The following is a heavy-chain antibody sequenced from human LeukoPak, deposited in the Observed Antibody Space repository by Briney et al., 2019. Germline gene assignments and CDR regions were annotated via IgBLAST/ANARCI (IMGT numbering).Heavy chain of an antibody. D-gene: IGHD4-23*01. CDR2: ISYDGSNK. CDR1: GFTFSSYA. V-gene: IGHV3-30*01. J-gene: IGHJ4*02. CDR3: AREAVVTS. Sequence: GGSLRLSCAASGFTFSSYAMHGVRQAPGKGLEWVAVISYDGSNKYYADSVKGRFTISRDNSKNTLYLQMNSLRAEDTAVYYCAREAVVTSWGQGTLVTVSS.